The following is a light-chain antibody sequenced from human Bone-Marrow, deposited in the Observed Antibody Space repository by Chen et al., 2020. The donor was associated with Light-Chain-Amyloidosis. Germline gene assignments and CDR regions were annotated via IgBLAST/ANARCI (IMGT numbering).Light chain of an antibody. V-gene: IGKV1-5*03. CDR3: QQYNSSPYT. J-gene: IGKJ2*01. CDR1: QSISSW. Sequence: DIQMTQSPSALPASVGDRVTITCRASQSISSWLSWYQQKPGKAPKLLISKASGLESGVPSRFSGSGSGTEFTLTITSLQPDDSATYYCQQYNSSPYTFGQGTKLEIK. CDR2: KAS.